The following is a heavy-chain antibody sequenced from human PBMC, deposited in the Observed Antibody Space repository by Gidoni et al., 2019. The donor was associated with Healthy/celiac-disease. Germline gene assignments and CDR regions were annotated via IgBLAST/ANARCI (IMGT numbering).Heavy chain of an antibody. CDR3: AKAPDNWNWYFDL. CDR2: ISWNSGSI. CDR1: GFTFDDYA. Sequence: EVQLVESGGGLVQPGRSLRLSCAASGFTFDDYAMHWVRQAPGKGLEWVSGISWNSGSIGYADSVKGRFTISRDNAKNSLYLQMNSLRAEDTALYYCAKAPDNWNWYFDLWGRGTLVTVSS. V-gene: IGHV3-9*01. J-gene: IGHJ2*01. D-gene: IGHD1-1*01.